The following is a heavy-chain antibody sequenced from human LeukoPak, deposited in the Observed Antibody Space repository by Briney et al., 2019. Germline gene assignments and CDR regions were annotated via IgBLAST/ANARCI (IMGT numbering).Heavy chain of an antibody. CDR3: ARGVSSGSDY. Sequence: EWIWYIYYSGSTNYNPSLKSRVTISVGTSKNQFSLKLSSVTAADTAVYYCARGVSSGSDYWGQGXLV. V-gene: IGHV4-59*08. J-gene: IGHJ4*02. D-gene: IGHD3-10*01. CDR2: IYYSGST.